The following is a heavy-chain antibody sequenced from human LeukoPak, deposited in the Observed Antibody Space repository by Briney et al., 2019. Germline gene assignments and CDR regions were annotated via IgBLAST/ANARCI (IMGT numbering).Heavy chain of an antibody. D-gene: IGHD1-26*01. CDR2: IKQDGAEK. J-gene: IGHJ4*02. Sequence: GGSLRLSCAASGFRFGDYWMTWARHIPGKGLEWVANIKQDGAEKHYAESVEGRFIISRDNAKNSLYLEMDSLKVEDTGVYYCARVGAWDLQRVFEYWGQGTLVTVSS. CDR3: ARVGAWDLQRVFEY. CDR1: GFRFGDYW. V-gene: IGHV3-7*01.